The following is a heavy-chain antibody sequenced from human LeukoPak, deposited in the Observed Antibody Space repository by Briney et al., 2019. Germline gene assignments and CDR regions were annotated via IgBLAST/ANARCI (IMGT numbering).Heavy chain of an antibody. CDR1: RFPFSSNY. CDR2: ISYDGSNK. D-gene: IGHD3-10*01. J-gene: IGHJ4*02. V-gene: IGHV3-30*18. Sequence: PGGSLSLSCAASRFPFSSNYMSWVRQAPGKGLEWVAVISYDGSNKYYADSVKGRFTISRDNSKNTLYLQMNSLRAEDTAVYYCAKVWTFYGSGSYYNHNPSDYWGQGTLVTVSS. CDR3: AKVWTFYGSGSYYNHNPSDY.